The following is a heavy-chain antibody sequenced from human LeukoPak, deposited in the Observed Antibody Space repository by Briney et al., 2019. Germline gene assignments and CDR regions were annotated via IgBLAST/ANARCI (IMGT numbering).Heavy chain of an antibody. D-gene: IGHD2-15*01. CDR1: GFTFSSTA. Sequence: PGGSLKLSCAASGFTFSSTAMHWVRQASGKGLEWVGRIRSKANSYATAYAASVKGRFTISRDDSKNTAYLQMNSLKTEDTAVYYCTRVAENCSGGSCYSVEYCFDYWGQGTLVTVSS. CDR3: TRVAENCSGGSCYSVEYCFDY. CDR2: IRSKANSYAT. V-gene: IGHV3-73*01. J-gene: IGHJ4*02.